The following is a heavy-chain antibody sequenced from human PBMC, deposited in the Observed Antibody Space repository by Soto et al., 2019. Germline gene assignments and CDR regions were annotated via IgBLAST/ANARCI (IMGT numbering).Heavy chain of an antibody. CDR1: GFSFSSYW. CDR2: INSDGSST. Sequence: PGGSLRLSCAVSGFSFSSYWMHWVRQAPGKGLVWVSRINSDGSSTNYADPVKGRFTISRDNAKNTLYLQMNSLRAEDTAAYYFLRYSARRLPHLAYCGQGSSVPGSS. J-gene: IGHJ1*01. D-gene: IGHD2-21*01. V-gene: IGHV3-74*01. CDR3: LRYSARRLPHLAY.